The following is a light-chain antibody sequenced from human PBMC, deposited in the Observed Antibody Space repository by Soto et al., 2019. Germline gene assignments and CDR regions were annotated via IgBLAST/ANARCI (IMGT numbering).Light chain of an antibody. CDR2: AVS. CDR3: NSYSTSSTLYV. Sequence: QYVLTQPASVSGSPGQSITISCTGTSGDVGGYNYVSWYQHHPGKAPKLMIYAVSNRPSGVSNRFSGSKSGNTASLTISGLQAEDEADYYCNSYSTSSTLYVFGTGTKVTVL. J-gene: IGLJ1*01. V-gene: IGLV2-14*01. CDR1: SGDVGGYNY.